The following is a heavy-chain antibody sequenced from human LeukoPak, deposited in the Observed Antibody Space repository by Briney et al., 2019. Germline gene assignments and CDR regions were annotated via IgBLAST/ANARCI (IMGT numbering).Heavy chain of an antibody. Sequence: GGSPRLSCAAPGFTFSSYGMHWVRQAPGKGLEWVAVIWYDGSNKYYADSVKGRFTISRDNSKNTLYLQMNSLRAEDTAVYYCARDNKIQLAYTDYWGQGTLVTVSS. J-gene: IGHJ4*02. CDR1: GFTFSSYG. CDR3: ARDNKIQLAYTDY. V-gene: IGHV3-33*01. CDR2: IWYDGSNK. D-gene: IGHD5-18*01.